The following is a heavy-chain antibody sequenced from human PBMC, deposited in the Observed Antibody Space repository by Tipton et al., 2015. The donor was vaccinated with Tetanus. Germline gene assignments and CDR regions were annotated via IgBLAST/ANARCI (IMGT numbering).Heavy chain of an antibody. D-gene: IGHD2-2*02. V-gene: IGHV3-74*01. CDR3: AREPPPYCSSTSCYTAGYFDY. CDR2: INSDGSST. CDR1: GFTFSSYW. J-gene: IGHJ4*02. Sequence: SLRLSCAASGFTFSSYWMHWVRQAPGKGLVWVSRINSDGSSTSYADSVKGRFTISRDNSKNALYLQMNSLRAEDTAVYYCAREPPPYCSSTSCYTAGYFDYWGQGTLVTVSS.